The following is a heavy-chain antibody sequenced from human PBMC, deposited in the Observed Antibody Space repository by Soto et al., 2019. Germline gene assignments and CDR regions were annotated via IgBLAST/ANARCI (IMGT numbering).Heavy chain of an antibody. CDR2: ISGGGPPT. Sequence: EVQMLESGGGLVQPGGSLRLSCTGSGFTFSSYGMSWVRQAPGKGLEWVSVISGGGPPTYYADSVRGRFTISRDNTKNPRSLQMTSYRAAGTAVYYCASRTYSTGWYYLALWGRGTVVTVSA. D-gene: IGHD6-25*01. V-gene: IGHV3-23*01. CDR3: ASRTYSTGWYYLAL. J-gene: IGHJ4*02. CDR1: GFTFSSYG.